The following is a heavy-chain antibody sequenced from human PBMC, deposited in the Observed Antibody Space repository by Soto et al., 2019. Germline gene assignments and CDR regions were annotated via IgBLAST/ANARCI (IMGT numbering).Heavy chain of an antibody. D-gene: IGHD6-6*01. CDR1: GYTFTSYD. V-gene: IGHV1-8*01. CDR2: MHPNSGNT. J-gene: IGHJ6*02. CDR3: ARGRQLADHVSDYYCMDV. Sequence: QVQLVQSGAEVKKHGASVKVSCKASGYTFTSYDINWVRQATGQGLEWMGWMHPNSGNTVYAQKFQGRVTMTRNTYLSPAYMELRCLSSEDTAVYSWARGRQLADHVSDYYCMDVGGQGTTVTVSS.